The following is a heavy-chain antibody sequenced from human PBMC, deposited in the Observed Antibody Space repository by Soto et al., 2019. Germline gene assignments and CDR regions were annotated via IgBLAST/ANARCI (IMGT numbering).Heavy chain of an antibody. V-gene: IGHV4-34*12. J-gene: IGHJ3*02. CDR3: ARSPLGYDYVRQTWREVGDSFDI. CDR1: GGSFSGYY. D-gene: IGHD3-16*01. Sequence: SETLSLTCAVYGGSFSGYYWSWIRQPPGKGLEWIGELIHGGSTNYNPSLKSRVSFSLDTSKNQFSLHLMSVTAAGTAVYYCARSPLGYDYVRQTWREVGDSFDIWGRGTMVTVSS. CDR2: LIHGGST.